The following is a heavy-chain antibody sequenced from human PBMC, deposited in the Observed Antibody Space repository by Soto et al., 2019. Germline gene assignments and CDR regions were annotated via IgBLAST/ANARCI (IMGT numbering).Heavy chain of an antibody. CDR1: GFTFSSYA. J-gene: IGHJ6*02. Sequence: GGSLRLSCAASGFTFSSYAMHWVRQAPGKGLEWVAVISYDGSNKYYADSVKGRFTISRDNSKNTLYLQMNSLRAEDTAVYYCARDGATGRYYYYGMDVWGQGTTVTVSS. CDR2: ISYDGSNK. D-gene: IGHD5-12*01. CDR3: ARDGATGRYYYYGMDV. V-gene: IGHV3-30-3*01.